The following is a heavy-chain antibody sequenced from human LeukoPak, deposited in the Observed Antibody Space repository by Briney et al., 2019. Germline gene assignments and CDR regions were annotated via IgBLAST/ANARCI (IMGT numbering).Heavy chain of an antibody. CDR3: ATGGGPARGGWFDP. J-gene: IGHJ5*02. CDR2: IYYSGST. D-gene: IGHD3-16*01. V-gene: IGHV4-59*08. Sequence: SETLSLTCTVSGDSISAYYWSWIRQPPGKGLDWIGHIYYSGSTNYNPSLKSRVTISVDTSKNQFSLKLTSVTAADTAVYYCATGGGPARGGWFDPWPGNPGHRLL. CDR1: GDSISAYY.